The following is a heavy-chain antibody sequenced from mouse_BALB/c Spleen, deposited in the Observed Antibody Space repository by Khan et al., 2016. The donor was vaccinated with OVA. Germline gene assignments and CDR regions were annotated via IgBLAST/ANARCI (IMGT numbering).Heavy chain of an antibody. Sequence: VQLQESGPELVKPGASVRMSCKPSDSTFIKYYTHWVKQRPGQGLDGIGWIYPGVGRPRSNENFRGKTTLTEYKASRPAYMLVSSLTSEDSSIYFCAISYYGSFWYFDVWGAGTTVTVSS. CDR1: DSTFIKYY. CDR2: IYPGVGRP. CDR3: AISYYGSFWYFDV. V-gene: IGHV1S56*01. D-gene: IGHD1-1*01. J-gene: IGHJ1*01.